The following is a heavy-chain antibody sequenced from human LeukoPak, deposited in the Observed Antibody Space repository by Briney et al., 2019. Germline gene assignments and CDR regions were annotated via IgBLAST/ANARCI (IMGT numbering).Heavy chain of an antibody. Sequence: SETLSLTCTVSGGSISSSSYYWGWIRQPPGKGLEWIGSIYYSGSTYYNPSLKSRVTISVDTSKNQFSLKLSSVTAADTAVYYCARDNHFDCSGGSCYFDYWGQGTLVTVSS. J-gene: IGHJ4*02. V-gene: IGHV4-39*07. D-gene: IGHD2-15*01. CDR2: IYYSGST. CDR1: GGSISSSSYY. CDR3: ARDNHFDCSGGSCYFDY.